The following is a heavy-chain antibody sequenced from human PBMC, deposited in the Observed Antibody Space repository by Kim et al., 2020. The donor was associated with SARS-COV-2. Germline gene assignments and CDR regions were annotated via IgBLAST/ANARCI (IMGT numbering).Heavy chain of an antibody. CDR3: ATLGTGMDV. V-gene: IGHV3-23*01. Sequence: GGRQNSADSGKGRFTLARYNSKNTLYLQMNSLRAEDTAVYYCATLGTGMDVWGQGTTVTVSS. J-gene: IGHJ6*02. CDR2: GGRQ. D-gene: IGHD3-16*01.